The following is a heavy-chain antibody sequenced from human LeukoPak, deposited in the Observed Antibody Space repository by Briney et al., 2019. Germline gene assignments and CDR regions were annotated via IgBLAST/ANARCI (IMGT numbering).Heavy chain of an antibody. J-gene: IGHJ5*02. CDR1: GGTFSSYA. V-gene: IGHV1-69*05. CDR3: ARDTDNWNDGNWFDP. CDR2: IIPIFGTA. Sequence: SVKVSCKASGGTFSSYAISWVRQAPGQGLEWMGKIIPIFGTANYAQKFQGRVTITTDESKSTAYMELSSLRSEDTAVYYCARDTDNWNDGNWFDPWGQGTLVTVSS. D-gene: IGHD1-1*01.